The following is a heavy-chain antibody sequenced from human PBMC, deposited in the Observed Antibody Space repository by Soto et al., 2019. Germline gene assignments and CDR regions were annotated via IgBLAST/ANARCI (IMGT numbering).Heavy chain of an antibody. V-gene: IGHV4-30-4*01. CDR1: GGSISSGDYY. CDR2: IYYSGST. CDR3: ARVDRLFNFDY. Sequence: SETLSLTCTVSGGSISSGDYYWSWIRQPPGKGLEWIGYIYYSGSTYYNPSLKSRVTISVDTSKDQFSLKLSSVTAADTAVYYCARVDRLFNFDYWGQGTLVTVSS. D-gene: IGHD2-15*01. J-gene: IGHJ4*02.